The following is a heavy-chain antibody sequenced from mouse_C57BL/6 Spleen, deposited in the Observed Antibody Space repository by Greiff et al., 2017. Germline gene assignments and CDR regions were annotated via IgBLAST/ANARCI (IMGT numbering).Heavy chain of an antibody. J-gene: IGHJ3*01. Sequence: QVQLQQSGPGLVQPSQSLSITCTVSGFSLTSYGVHWVRQSPGKGLEWLGVIWSGGGTDYNAAFISRLSISKDNSKSQVFFKMNSLQADDTAIYYCAREGPFAYWGQGTLVTVSA. CDR2: IWSGGGT. V-gene: IGHV2-2*01. CDR1: GFSLTSYG. CDR3: AREGPFAY.